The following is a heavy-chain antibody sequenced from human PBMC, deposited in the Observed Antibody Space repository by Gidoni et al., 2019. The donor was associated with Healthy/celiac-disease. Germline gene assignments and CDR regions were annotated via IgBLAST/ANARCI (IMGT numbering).Heavy chain of an antibody. CDR2: INSDGSST. D-gene: IGHD5-12*01. J-gene: IGHJ4*02. V-gene: IGHV3-74*01. Sequence: EVQLVESGGGLVQPGGSLRLSCAASGFTFSSYWMHWVRQAPGKGLVWVSRINSDGSSTSYADAVKGRFTISRDNAKNTLYLQMNSLRAEDTAVYYCAIPGKRGYNFGYWGQGTLVTVSS. CDR1: GFTFSSYW. CDR3: AIPGKRGYNFGY.